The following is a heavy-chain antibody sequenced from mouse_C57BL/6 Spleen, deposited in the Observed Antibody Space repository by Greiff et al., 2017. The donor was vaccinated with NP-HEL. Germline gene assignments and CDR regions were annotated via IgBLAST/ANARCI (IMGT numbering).Heavy chain of an antibody. CDR1: GYTFTSYW. D-gene: IGHD6-1*01. CDR3: ARSLEHRMDY. J-gene: IGHJ4*01. CDR2: IYPSDSET. Sequence: QVQLQQPGAELVRPGSSVKLSCKASGYTFTSYWMDWVKQRPGQGLEWIGNIYPSDSETHYNQKFKDKATLTVDKSSSTAYMQLSSLTSEDSAVYYCARSLEHRMDYWGQGTSVTVSS. V-gene: IGHV1-61*01.